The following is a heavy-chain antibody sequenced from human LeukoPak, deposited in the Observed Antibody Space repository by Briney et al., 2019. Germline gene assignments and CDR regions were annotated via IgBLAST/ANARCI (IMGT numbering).Heavy chain of an antibody. CDR3: VKNGWLDY. D-gene: IGHD6-19*01. Sequence: NPGGSLRLSCAASGFTFSSQNMNWARQAPGKGLEWVAYISTSGDSTKYAASVEGRLTISRDNAENSLYLLMNSLRVEDTAVYYCVKNGWLDYWGQGILVTVSS. V-gene: IGHV3-21*06. J-gene: IGHJ4*02. CDR2: ISTSGDST. CDR1: GFTFSSQN.